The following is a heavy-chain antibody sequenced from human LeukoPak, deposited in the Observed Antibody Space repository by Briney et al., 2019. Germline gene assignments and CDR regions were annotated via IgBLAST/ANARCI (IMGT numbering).Heavy chain of an antibody. CDR2: IYTTGST. J-gene: IGHJ6*03. CDR3: ARLPHSMVYANKYYYYYMDV. V-gene: IGHV4-61*02. CDR1: GASISGGSYY. Sequence: PSLTLSLTCTVSGASISGGSYYWSWIRQPAGKGLDWIGRIYTTGSTNYNPSLKSRVTISVDTSKNQFSLELNSVTAADTAVYYCARLPHSMVYANKYYYYYMDVWGKGTTVTVSS. D-gene: IGHD2-8*01.